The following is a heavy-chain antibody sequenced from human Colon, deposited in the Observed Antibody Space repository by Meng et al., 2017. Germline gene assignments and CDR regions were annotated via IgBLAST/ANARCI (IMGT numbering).Heavy chain of an antibody. V-gene: IGHV1-18*01. J-gene: IGHJ4*02. CDR2: VSAYNGNT. CDR1: NYTFTNYG. CDR3: ARGRYYDILTGYYKGRHFDY. Sequence: ASVKVSCKASNYTFTNYGITWVRQAPGQGLEWMGWVSAYNGNTNYAPKFLGRVTMTTDTSTNTAYMELSSLRADDSAVYYCARGRYYDILTGYYKGRHFDYWGQGTLVTVSS. D-gene: IGHD3-9*01.